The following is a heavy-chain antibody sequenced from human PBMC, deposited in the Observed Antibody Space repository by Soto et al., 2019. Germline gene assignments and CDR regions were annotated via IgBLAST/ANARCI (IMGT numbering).Heavy chain of an antibody. CDR3: ARVIYGDPWDYYYYGMDV. CDR1: GYSISSGYY. Sequence: PSETLSLTCAVSGYSISSGYYWGFIRQPPGKGLEWIGSIYHSGSTYYNPSLKSRVTISVDTSKNQFSLKLSSVTAADTAVYYCARVIYGDPWDYYYYGMDVWGQGTTVTVSS. V-gene: IGHV4-38-2*01. D-gene: IGHD4-17*01. CDR2: IYHSGST. J-gene: IGHJ6*02.